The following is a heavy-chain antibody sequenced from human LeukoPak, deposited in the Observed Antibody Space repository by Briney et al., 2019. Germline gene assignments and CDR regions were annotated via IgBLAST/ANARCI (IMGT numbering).Heavy chain of an antibody. J-gene: IGHJ5*02. CDR2: ISTSSSYI. V-gene: IGHV3-21*01. D-gene: IGHD3-10*01. CDR3: AKAYYYGSGSDLGFDP. Sequence: GGSLRLSCTASGFTFSSYSMNWVRQAPGKGLEWVSSISTSSSYIYYADSVKGRFTISRDNARNSLYLQMNTLRAEDTAVYSCAKAYYYGSGSDLGFDPWGQGTLVTVSS. CDR1: GFTFSSYS.